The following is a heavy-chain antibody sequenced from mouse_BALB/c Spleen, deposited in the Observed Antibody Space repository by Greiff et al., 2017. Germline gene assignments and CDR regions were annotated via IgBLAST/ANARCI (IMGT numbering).Heavy chain of an antibody. V-gene: IGHV1S127*01. CDR1: GYTFTSYW. CDR2: IDPSNSET. J-gene: IGHJ2*01. Sequence: VQLQQSGPDLVRPGASVKMSCKASGYTFTSYWMHWVNQSPGQGLEWIGMIDPSNSETRLNQKFKDKATLNVDKSSSTAYMQFSNLTTEDSAIYYCARHYYDYYLDYWGQGTTLTVSS. CDR3: ARHYYDYYLDY. D-gene: IGHD2-4*01.